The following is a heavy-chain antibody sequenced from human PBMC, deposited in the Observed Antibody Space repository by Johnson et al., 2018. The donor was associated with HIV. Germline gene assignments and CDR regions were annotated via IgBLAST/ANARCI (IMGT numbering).Heavy chain of an antibody. J-gene: IGHJ3*02. CDR1: GFTFSDYY. V-gene: IGHV3-11*04. CDR2: IRSSGSTI. Sequence: QVQLVESGGGLVQPGGSLRLSCAASGFTFSDYYMSWIRQAPGKGLEWVSYIRSSGSTIYYAESVKGRFTISRDNAKNSLYLQMNSLRAEDTAVYYCAKDEYYDSSGYAEAFDIWGQGTMVTVSS. CDR3: AKDEYYDSSGYAEAFDI. D-gene: IGHD3-22*01.